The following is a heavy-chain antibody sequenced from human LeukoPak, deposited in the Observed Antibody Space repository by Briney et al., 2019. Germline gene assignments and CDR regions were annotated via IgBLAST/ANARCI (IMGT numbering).Heavy chain of an antibody. J-gene: IGHJ4*02. CDR1: GGTFSSYA. CDR3: ARGGSGSYNDY. CDR2: IIPILGIA. V-gene: IGHV1-69*04. D-gene: IGHD1-26*01. Sequence: SVKVSCNASGGTFSSYAISWVRQAPGQGLEWMGRIIPILGIANYAQKFQGRVTITADKSTSTAYMELSSLRSEDTAVYYCARGGSGSYNDYWGQGTLVTVSS.